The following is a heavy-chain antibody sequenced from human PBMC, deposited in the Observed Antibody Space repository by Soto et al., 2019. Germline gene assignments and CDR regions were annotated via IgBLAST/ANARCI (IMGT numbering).Heavy chain of an antibody. Sequence: QVQLVQSGAEVKKPGASVKVSCKASGYTFTSYGITWERQAPGEGLEWMGWISAYNGNTNYAQKLQGRVTMTTDTSTSTAYMELRSLRSDDTAVYYCARDPMVRGVGNGMDVWGQGTTVTVSS. J-gene: IGHJ6*02. CDR2: ISAYNGNT. D-gene: IGHD3-10*01. V-gene: IGHV1-18*01. CDR1: GYTFTSYG. CDR3: ARDPMVRGVGNGMDV.